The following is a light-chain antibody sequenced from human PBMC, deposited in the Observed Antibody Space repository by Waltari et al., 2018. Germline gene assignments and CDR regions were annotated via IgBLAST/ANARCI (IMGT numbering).Light chain of an antibody. Sequence: DVVMTQSPLPLPVIFGHPASLSCRSSQRLVHSDGNTYLHWFQQRPGQSPRRLIYKVSNRDSGVPDRFSASGSGTDFTLKISRVEAEDVGVYYCMQGTHWPRTFGQGTKLEI. V-gene: IGKV2-30*02. CDR1: QRLVHSDGNTY. J-gene: IGKJ2*01. CDR3: MQGTHWPRT. CDR2: KVS.